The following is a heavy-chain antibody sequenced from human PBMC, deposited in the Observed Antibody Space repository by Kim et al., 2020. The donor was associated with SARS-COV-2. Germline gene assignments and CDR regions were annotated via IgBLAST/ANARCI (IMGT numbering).Heavy chain of an antibody. CDR3: NVARGSFDH. J-gene: IGHJ4*02. CDR1: GYDFKSNG. V-gene: IGHV1-18*01. D-gene: IGHD3-10*01. Sequence: ASVKVSCKTSGYDFKSNGTNWVRQAPGQGLEWMGWISTEHGNTNYARNLQDRVTLTTDTSTNTAYMELRSLTSDDTAVYYCNVARGSFDHWGQGTLVTVSS. CDR2: ISTEHGNT.